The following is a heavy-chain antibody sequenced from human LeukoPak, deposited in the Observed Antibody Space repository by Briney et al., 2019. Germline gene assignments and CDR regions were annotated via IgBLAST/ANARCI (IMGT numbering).Heavy chain of an antibody. CDR2: IYYSGTT. CDR3: AKGAGGFSYYNWFDP. D-gene: IGHD5-18*01. J-gene: IGHJ5*02. Sequence: SETLSLTCTVSGGSISSYYWSWIRQPPGKGLEWIGSIYYSGTTHYSPSLESRVTISVDTSKNQFSLKLASVTAADTAIYYCAKGAGGFSYYNWFDPWGQGTLVTVSS. CDR1: GGSISSYY. V-gene: IGHV4-59*12.